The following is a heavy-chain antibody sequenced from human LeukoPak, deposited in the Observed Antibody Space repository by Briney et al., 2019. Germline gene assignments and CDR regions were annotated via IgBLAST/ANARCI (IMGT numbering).Heavy chain of an antibody. Sequence: SVKVSCKASGGTFSSYAISWVRQAPGQGLEWMGGIIPIFGTANYAQKFQGRVTITTDESTSTAYMELSSLRSEDTAVYYCASTALDSSGYYRLDGYYYYYMDVWSKGTTVTVSS. CDR1: GGTFSSYA. CDR2: IIPIFGTA. D-gene: IGHD3-22*01. J-gene: IGHJ6*03. CDR3: ASTALDSSGYYRLDGYYYYYMDV. V-gene: IGHV1-69*05.